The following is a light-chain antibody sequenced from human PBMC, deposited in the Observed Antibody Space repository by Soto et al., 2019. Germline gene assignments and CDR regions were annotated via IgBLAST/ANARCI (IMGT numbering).Light chain of an antibody. CDR3: QHYSTWLWT. CDR2: GAS. CDR1: QSVSSK. V-gene: IGKV3-15*01. J-gene: IGKJ1*01. Sequence: EIVMTQAPATLSVSPGERATLSCSASQSVSSKLAWYQQKPGQGPRLLIYGASSMATGIPARFSGSGSGTEFTLTISSLQSEDFPVYYCQHYSTWLWTFGQGTKVEMK.